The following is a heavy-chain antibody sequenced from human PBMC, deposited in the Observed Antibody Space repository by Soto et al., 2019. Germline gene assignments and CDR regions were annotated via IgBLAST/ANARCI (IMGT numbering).Heavy chain of an antibody. CDR1: RYTFISYD. D-gene: IGHD2-8*01. J-gene: IGHJ6*02. CDR3: ARGQEVWCNARPLGLDVLDF. CDR2: MNPNSGNT. V-gene: IGHV1-8*01. Sequence: ASVKVSCKASRYTFISYDINWVRQATGQGLEWMGWMNPNSGNTGYAQKFQGRITMTRNTSTNTAYMELSSLRSEDTAVYYCARGQEVWCNARPLGLDVLDFWGQGTTVTVSS.